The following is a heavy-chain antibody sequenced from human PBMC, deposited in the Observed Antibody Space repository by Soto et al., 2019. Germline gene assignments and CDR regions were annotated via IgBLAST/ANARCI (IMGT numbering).Heavy chain of an antibody. CDR1: GFIFSSYD. V-gene: IGHV3-13*01. CDR3: ARGPLEDYGMDV. J-gene: IGHJ6*02. Sequence: GGSLRLSCAASGFIFSSYDMHWVRQATGKGLEWVSAIGTAGDTYYPGSVKGRFTISRENAKNSLYLQMNSLRAEDTAVYYCARGPLEDYGMDVWGQGTTVTVSS. CDR2: IGTAGDT.